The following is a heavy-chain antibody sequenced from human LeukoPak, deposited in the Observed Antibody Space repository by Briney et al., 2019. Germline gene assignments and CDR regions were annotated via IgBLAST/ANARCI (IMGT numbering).Heavy chain of an antibody. D-gene: IGHD2-2*01. J-gene: IGHJ4*02. CDR3: FSYCSSTSCYLDFDY. CDR1: GGSISSSSYY. Sequence: SETLSLTCTVSGGSISSSSYYWGWIRQPPGKGLEWIGSIYYSGSTYYNPSLKSRVTISVDTSKNQFSLKLSSVTAADTAVYYCFSYCSSTSCYLDFDYWGQGTLVTVSS. V-gene: IGHV4-39*01. CDR2: IYYSGST.